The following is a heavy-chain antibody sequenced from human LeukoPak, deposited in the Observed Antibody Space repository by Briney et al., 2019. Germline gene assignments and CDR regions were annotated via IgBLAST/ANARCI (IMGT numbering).Heavy chain of an antibody. Sequence: KASETLSLTCTVSGGSISSYYWSWIRQPPGKGLEWIGYIYYSGSTNYNPSLKSRVTISVDTSKNQFSLKLSSVTVADTAVYYCARRRAAAGTFALDYWGQGTLVTVSS. CDR3: ARRRAAAGTFALDY. CDR1: GGSISSYY. V-gene: IGHV4-59*08. J-gene: IGHJ4*02. CDR2: IYYSGST. D-gene: IGHD6-13*01.